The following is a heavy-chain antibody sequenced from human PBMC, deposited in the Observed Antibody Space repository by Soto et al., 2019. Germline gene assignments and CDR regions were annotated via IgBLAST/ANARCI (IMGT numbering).Heavy chain of an antibody. CDR1: GFPFRKAR. Sequence: GGAPRISCSAPGFPFRKARVNWGPPAPGKGLEWVGRIKRKSDGGTTDYAAPVKGTVTISRDDSKNTLYLQMNSLKTEDTAVYYCTTDGRTEPDYWGLGTLVTVSS. CDR2: IKRKSDGGTT. J-gene: IGHJ4*02. V-gene: IGHV3-15*07. CDR3: TTDGRTEPDY.